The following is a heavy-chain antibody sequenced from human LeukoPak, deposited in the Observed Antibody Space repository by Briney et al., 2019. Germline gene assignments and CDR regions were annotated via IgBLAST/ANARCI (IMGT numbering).Heavy chain of an antibody. CDR2: IYYSGST. J-gene: IGHJ5*02. CDR1: GGSISSSSYY. V-gene: IGHV4-39*01. Sequence: SETLSLTCTVSGGSISSSSYYWGWIRQPPGKGLEWIGSIYYSGSTYYNPSLKSRVTISVDTSKNQFSLKLSSVTAADTAVYYCARHSPVWLRFPNNRFDPWGQGTLVTVSS. CDR3: ARHSPVWLRFPNNRFDP. D-gene: IGHD5-12*01.